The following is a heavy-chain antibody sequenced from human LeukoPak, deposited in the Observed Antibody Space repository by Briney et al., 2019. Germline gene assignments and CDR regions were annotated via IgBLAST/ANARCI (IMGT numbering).Heavy chain of an antibody. Sequence: GGSLRLSCAASGFTFDDYAMHWVRQAPGKGLEWVSGISWNSGSIGYADSVKGRFTISRDNAKNSLYLQMNSLRAEDTAVYYCARDRYYDSSGYLGYWGQGTLVTVSS. V-gene: IGHV3-9*01. D-gene: IGHD3-22*01. CDR3: ARDRYYDSSGYLGY. CDR2: ISWNSGSI. J-gene: IGHJ4*02. CDR1: GFTFDDYA.